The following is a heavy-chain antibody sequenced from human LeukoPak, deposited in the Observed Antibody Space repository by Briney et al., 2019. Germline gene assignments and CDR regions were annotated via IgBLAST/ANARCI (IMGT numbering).Heavy chain of an antibody. CDR2: INPSGGST. V-gene: IGHV1-46*01. CDR1: GYTFTSYY. D-gene: IGHD3-10*01. CDR3: ATAVQAITMVRGAPLDY. J-gene: IGHJ4*02. Sequence: ASVKVSCKASGYTFTSYYMHWVRQAPGQGLEWMGIINPSGGSTSYAQKFQGRVTMTRDTSTSTVYMELSSLRSEDTAVYYCATAVQAITMVRGAPLDYWGQGTLVTVSS.